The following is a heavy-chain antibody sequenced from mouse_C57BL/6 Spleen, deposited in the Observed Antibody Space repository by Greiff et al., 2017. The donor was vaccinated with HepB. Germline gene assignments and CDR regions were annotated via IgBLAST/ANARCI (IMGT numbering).Heavy chain of an antibody. J-gene: IGHJ2*01. CDR2: ISNGGGST. D-gene: IGHD3-3*01. CDR3: ARHLGGGYFDY. Sequence: EVKLVESGGGLVQPGGSLKLSCAASGFTFSDYYMYWVRQTPEKRLEWVAYISNGGGSTYYPDTVKGRFTISRDNAKNTLYLQMSRLKSEDTAMYYCARHLGGGYFDYWGQGTTLTVSS. V-gene: IGHV5-12*01. CDR1: GFTFSDYY.